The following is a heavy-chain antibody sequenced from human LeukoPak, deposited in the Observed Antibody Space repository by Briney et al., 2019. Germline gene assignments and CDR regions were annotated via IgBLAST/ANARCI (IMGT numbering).Heavy chain of an antibody. CDR3: VRHNDDILTGYFSP. V-gene: IGHV4-34*01. CDR2: IHPHGIF. J-gene: IGHJ5*02. D-gene: IGHD3-9*01. Sequence: PSETLSLTCDVSGGSCDDYYCSWIRQPPGKGLEWIGEIHPHGIFYYNSSLMSRVTISIDTSKSQFSLRLTSVTAADTAVYYCVRHNDDILTGYFSPWGQGTLVTVSS. CDR1: GGSCDDYY.